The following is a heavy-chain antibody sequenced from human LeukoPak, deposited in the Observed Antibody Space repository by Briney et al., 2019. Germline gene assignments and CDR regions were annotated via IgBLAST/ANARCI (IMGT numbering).Heavy chain of an antibody. CDR3: ARGHYGLDV. CDR2: ISNNGVST. J-gene: IGHJ6*02. Sequence: GGSLRLSCAASGFTFSSYAMHWVRQAPGKGLEYVSAISNNGVSTYYADSVTGRFTISRDNSKNTLYLQMGSLRAEDTAVYYCARGHYGLDVWGQGTTVTVSS. CDR1: GFTFSSYA. V-gene: IGHV3-64*02.